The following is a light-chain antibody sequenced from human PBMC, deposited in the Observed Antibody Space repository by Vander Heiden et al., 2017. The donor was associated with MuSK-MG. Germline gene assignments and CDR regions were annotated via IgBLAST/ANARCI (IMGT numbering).Light chain of an antibody. V-gene: IGKV2D-29*01. J-gene: IGKJ5*01. CDR1: QSLLHSDGKTY. CDR2: EVS. CDR3: RQSLQLPIT. Sequence: DTVVSQTQLSLSVTPGQPASISCKSSQSLLHSDGKTYLYWYLQKPGQPPQLLIYEVSSRFSRVPDRFSGSRSGTHFTLKISRMEAEDVGVYYCRQSLQLPITFGQGTRLEIK.